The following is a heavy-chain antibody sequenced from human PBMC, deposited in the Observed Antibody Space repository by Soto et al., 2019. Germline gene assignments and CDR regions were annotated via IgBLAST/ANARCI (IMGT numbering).Heavy chain of an antibody. V-gene: IGHV3-9*01. CDR3: AKERSGTDYYFGMDV. CDR1: GFSFDDYA. D-gene: IGHD1-1*01. Sequence: EVQLVESGGGLVQPGRSLRLSCAASGFSFDDYAMHWVRQAPGKGLEWVSTISWNSGSIGYADSVKGRFTISRDNAKNSLYLQMNSLRAEDTALDYCAKERSGTDYYFGMDVWGQGTTVTVSS. J-gene: IGHJ6*02. CDR2: ISWNSGSI.